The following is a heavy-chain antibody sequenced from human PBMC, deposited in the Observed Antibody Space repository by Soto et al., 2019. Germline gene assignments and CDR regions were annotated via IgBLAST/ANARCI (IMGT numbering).Heavy chain of an antibody. V-gene: IGHV4-61*01. CDR3: ARGSWELRADDY. Sequence: QVQLQESGPGLVKPSETLSLTCTVSGGSVSSGSYYWSWIRQPPGKGLEWIGSIYYSGSTNYNPSLKSRVTISVDTSKNQFSLKLSSVTAADTAVYYCARGSWELRADDYWGQGTLVTVSS. D-gene: IGHD1-26*01. CDR1: GGSVSSGSYY. J-gene: IGHJ4*02. CDR2: IYYSGST.